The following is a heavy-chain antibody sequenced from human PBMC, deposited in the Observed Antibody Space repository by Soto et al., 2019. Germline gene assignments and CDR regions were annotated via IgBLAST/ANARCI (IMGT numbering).Heavy chain of an antibody. CDR3: AKLPTEYDYDSSGYPLDY. J-gene: IGHJ4*02. V-gene: IGHV3-23*01. CDR1: GFTFSSYA. CDR2: ISGSGDST. Sequence: GGSLRLSCAASGFTFSSYAMTWVRQAPGKGLEWVSAISGSGDSTYYADSVKGRFTISRDNSKNTLYLQMNSLRAEDTAVYYCAKLPTEYDYDSSGYPLDYSGQGTLVTVSS. D-gene: IGHD3-22*01.